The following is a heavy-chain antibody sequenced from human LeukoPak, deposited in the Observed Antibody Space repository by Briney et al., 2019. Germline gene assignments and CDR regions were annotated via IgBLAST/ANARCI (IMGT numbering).Heavy chain of an antibody. V-gene: IGHV4-38-2*02. CDR3: ARDPGRYCSSTSCYTNDAFDI. J-gene: IGHJ3*02. CDR1: GYSISSGYD. CDR2: IYYRRTT. Sequence: SETLSLTCTVSGYSISSGYDWGWIRQPPGKGLEWIGSIYYRRTTYYNPSLKSRVSISIDTSENQFSLRLSSVTAADTAVYYCARDPGRYCSSTSCYTNDAFDIWGQGTMVTVSS. D-gene: IGHD2-2*02.